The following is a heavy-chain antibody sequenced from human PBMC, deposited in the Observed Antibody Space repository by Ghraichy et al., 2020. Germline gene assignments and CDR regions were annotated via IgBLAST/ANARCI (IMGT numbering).Heavy chain of an antibody. CDR1: GGSISSYY. CDR2: IYYSGST. Sequence: SETLSLTCTVSGGSISSYYWSWIRQPPGKGLEWIGYIYYSGSTNYNPSLKSRVTISVDTSKNQFSLKLSSVTAADTAVYYCARDLECSGGSCYHAFDIWGQGTMVTVSS. V-gene: IGHV4-59*01. D-gene: IGHD2-15*01. J-gene: IGHJ3*02. CDR3: ARDLECSGGSCYHAFDI.